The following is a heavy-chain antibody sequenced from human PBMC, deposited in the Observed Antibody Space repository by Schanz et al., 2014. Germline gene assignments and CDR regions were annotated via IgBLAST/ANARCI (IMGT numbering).Heavy chain of an antibody. CDR1: GFAFNNYG. J-gene: IGHJ4*02. Sequence: QVQLAESGGGVVQPGRSLRLSCAASGFAFNNYGMHWVRQAPGKGLEWVALISYDGSSKNHADSVQGRVTISRDNSKNALDLQMDSLRAEDTAVYYCAKDRGDGYSNGIFQYWGLGTLVTVSS. D-gene: IGHD5-18*01. CDR3: AKDRGDGYSNGIFQY. V-gene: IGHV3-33*06. CDR2: ISYDGSSK.